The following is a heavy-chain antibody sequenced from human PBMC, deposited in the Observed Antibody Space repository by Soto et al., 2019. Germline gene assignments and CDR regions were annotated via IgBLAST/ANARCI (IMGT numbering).Heavy chain of an antibody. J-gene: IGHJ6*02. D-gene: IGHD6-13*01. Sequence: QVQLVESGGGVVQPGRSLRLSCAASGFTFSSYGMHWVSQAPGKGLEWVAVIWYDGSNKYYADSVKGRFTISRDNSKNTLYLQMNSLRAEDTAVYYWARTVAAGRGGMDVWGQGTTVTVSS. CDR2: IWYDGSNK. V-gene: IGHV3-33*01. CDR3: ARTVAAGRGGMDV. CDR1: GFTFSSYG.